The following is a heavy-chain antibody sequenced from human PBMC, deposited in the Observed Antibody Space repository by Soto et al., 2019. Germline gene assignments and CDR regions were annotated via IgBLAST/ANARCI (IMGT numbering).Heavy chain of an antibody. J-gene: IGHJ5*02. Sequence: SETLSLTCAVYGGSFSGYYWSWIRQPPGKGLEWIGEINHSGSTNYNPSLRSRVTISVDTSKNQFSLKPSSVTAADTAVYYCARFQYYYGSGSAYNWFDPWGQGTLVTVSS. CDR3: ARFQYYYGSGSAYNWFDP. V-gene: IGHV4-34*01. CDR1: GGSFSGYY. CDR2: INHSGST. D-gene: IGHD3-10*01.